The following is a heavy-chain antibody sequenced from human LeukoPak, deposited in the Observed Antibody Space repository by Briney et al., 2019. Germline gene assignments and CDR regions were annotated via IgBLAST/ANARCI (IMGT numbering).Heavy chain of an antibody. J-gene: IGHJ4*02. V-gene: IGHV4-39*07. D-gene: IGHD3-10*01. CDR3: ARGRGGPGA. Sequence: SETLSLTCTVSGGSISSSSYYWGWIRQPPGKGLEWIGEINHSGSTNYNPSLKSRVTISVDTSKNQFSLKLSSVTAADTAVYYCARGRGGPGAWGQGTLVTVSS. CDR2: INHSGST. CDR1: GGSISSSSYY.